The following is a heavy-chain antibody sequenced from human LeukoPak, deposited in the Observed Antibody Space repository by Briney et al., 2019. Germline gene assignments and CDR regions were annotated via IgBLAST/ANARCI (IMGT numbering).Heavy chain of an antibody. V-gene: IGHV3-21*01. CDR3: ARAVQLWFQFDY. D-gene: IGHD5-18*01. Sequence: GGSLRLSCAASGFTFSSYSMNWVRQAPGKGLEWVSSISSSSSYIYYADSVKGRFTISRDNAKNSLYLQMNSLRAEDTAVYYCARAVQLWFQFDYWGQGTLVTVSS. CDR2: ISSSSSYI. J-gene: IGHJ4*02. CDR1: GFTFSSYS.